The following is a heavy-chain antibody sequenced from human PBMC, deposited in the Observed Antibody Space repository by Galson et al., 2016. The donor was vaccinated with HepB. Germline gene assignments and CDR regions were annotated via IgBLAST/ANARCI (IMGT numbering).Heavy chain of an antibody. CDR1: GFTFGDYA. CDR2: IRSKASGGST. CDR3: TRDPGGPSYDFWSGFYTDYYYYGLDV. V-gene: IGHV3-49*03. J-gene: IGHJ6*02. Sequence: SLRLSCAASGFTFGDYAMNWFRQSPGKGLEWVGFIRSKASGGSTEYAASVKGRFTISRDDSRSIAYLQMNSLKTDDTAVYFCTRDPGGPSYDFWSGFYTDYYYYGLDVWGQGTTVTVSS. D-gene: IGHD3-3*01.